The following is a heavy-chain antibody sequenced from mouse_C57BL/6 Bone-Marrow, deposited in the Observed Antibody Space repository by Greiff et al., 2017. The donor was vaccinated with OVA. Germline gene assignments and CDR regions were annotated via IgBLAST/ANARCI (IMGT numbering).Heavy chain of an antibody. CDR1: GYAFSSSW. Sequence: VQLQQSGPELVKPGASVKISCKASGYAFSSSWMNWVKQRPGKGLEWIGRIYPGDGDTNYNGKFKGKATLTADKSSSTAYMQLSSLTSEDSAVYFCARGGDYDGDWYFDVWGTGTTVTVSS. CDR2: IYPGDGDT. CDR3: ARGGDYDGDWYFDV. J-gene: IGHJ1*03. D-gene: IGHD2-4*01. V-gene: IGHV1-82*01.